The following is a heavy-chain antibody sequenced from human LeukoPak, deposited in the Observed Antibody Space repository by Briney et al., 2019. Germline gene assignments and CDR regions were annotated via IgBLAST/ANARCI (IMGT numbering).Heavy chain of an antibody. J-gene: IGHJ6*03. Sequence: GGSLRLSCAASGFTFSSYCMSWVRQAPGKGLEWVSAISGSGGSTYYADSVKGRFTISRDNSKNTLYLQMNSLRAEDTAVYYCAKASSSGYYYYYMDVWGKGTTVTVSS. CDR2: ISGSGGST. CDR1: GFTFSSYC. V-gene: IGHV3-23*01. D-gene: IGHD6-13*01. CDR3: AKASSSGYYYYYMDV.